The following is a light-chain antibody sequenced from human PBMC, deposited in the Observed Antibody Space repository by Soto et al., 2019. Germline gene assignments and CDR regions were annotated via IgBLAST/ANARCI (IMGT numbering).Light chain of an antibody. Sequence: QLVLTQSPSASASLGASVKLTCTLSSGHSNYAIAWHQQQPEKGPRYLMKLNSDGSHNQGDGIPDRFSGSSSGAERHLTISSLQSEDEAAYYCQTWGTAIHDVVFGGGTKLTVL. CDR1: SGHSNYA. J-gene: IGLJ2*01. CDR2: LNSDGSH. V-gene: IGLV4-69*01. CDR3: QTWGTAIHDVV.